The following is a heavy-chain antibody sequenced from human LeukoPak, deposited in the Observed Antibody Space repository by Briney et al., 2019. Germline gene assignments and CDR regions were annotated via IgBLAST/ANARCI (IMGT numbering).Heavy chain of an antibody. V-gene: IGHV4-59*12. J-gene: IGHJ4*02. Sequence: SETLSLTCTVSGGSISSYFWSWIRQPPGKGLEWIGYIYYSGSTNYNPSLKSRVTISVDTSKNQFSLKLSSVTAADTAVYYCARGLRVLYGSGSYYLDYWGQGTLVTVSS. CDR1: GGSISSYF. CDR3: ARGLRVLYGSGSYYLDY. D-gene: IGHD3-10*01. CDR2: IYYSGST.